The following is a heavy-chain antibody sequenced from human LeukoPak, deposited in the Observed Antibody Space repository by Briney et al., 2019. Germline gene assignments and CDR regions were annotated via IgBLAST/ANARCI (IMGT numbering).Heavy chain of an antibody. V-gene: IGHV1-2*02. Sequence: ASVKVSCKASGYTFTGYYMHWVRQAPGQGLEWMGWINPNSGGTNYAQKFQGRVTMTRDTSISTAYMELSRLSSDDTAVYYCARGYYDSSGYYYFDYWGQGTLVTVSS. J-gene: IGHJ4*02. CDR1: GYTFTGYY. CDR2: INPNSGGT. D-gene: IGHD3-22*01. CDR3: ARGYYDSSGYYYFDY.